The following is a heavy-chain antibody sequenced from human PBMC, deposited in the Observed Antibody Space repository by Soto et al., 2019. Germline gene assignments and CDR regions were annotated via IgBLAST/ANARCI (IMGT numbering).Heavy chain of an antibody. Sequence: GGSLRLSCAASGFTFSSYAMSWVRQAPGKGLEWVSAISGSGGSTYYADSVKGRFTISRDNSKNTLYLQMNSLRAEDTAVYYCAKDLYPYSRYSLCGYWGQGTLVTVSS. CDR3: AKDLYPYSRYSLCGY. J-gene: IGHJ4*02. CDR1: GFTFSSYA. V-gene: IGHV3-23*01. D-gene: IGHD2-15*01. CDR2: ISGSGGST.